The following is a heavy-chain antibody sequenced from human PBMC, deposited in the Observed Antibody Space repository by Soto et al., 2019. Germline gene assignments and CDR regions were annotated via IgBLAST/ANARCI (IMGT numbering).Heavy chain of an antibody. CDR3: ARLKYWIAAPAPHLDY. Sequence: SETLSLTCTVSGDSIRSSTYYWGWVRQPPGKGLEYIGSIYYSGSTFHNPSLKSRVTISVDTSRNQFSLKVTSVTAADTAVYYCARLKYWIAAPAPHLDYWGQGALVTVSS. CDR1: GDSIRSSTYY. J-gene: IGHJ4*02. CDR2: IYYSGST. D-gene: IGHD6-6*01. V-gene: IGHV4-39*01.